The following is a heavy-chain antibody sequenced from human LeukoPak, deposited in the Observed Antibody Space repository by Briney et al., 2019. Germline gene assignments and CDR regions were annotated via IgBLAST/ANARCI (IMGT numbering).Heavy chain of an antibody. D-gene: IGHD6-19*01. V-gene: IGHV3-74*01. Sequence: GGTLRLSCAASGFTFSSYWTRGVPRAPPKRLVWVLGINSNGRSTSYTDSLRGRFTISRDNAKNTLYLQMNSLRAEDTAVYYCARDAEYSSGWSRYGWFDPWGQGTLVTVSS. CDR2: INSNGRST. CDR1: GFTFSSYW. J-gene: IGHJ5*02. CDR3: ARDAEYSSGWSRYGWFDP.